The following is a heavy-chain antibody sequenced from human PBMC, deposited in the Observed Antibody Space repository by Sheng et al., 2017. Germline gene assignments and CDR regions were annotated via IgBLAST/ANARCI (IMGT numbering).Heavy chain of an antibody. CDR2: INHSGST. CDR1: GGSFSGYY. CDR3: ARGGVGFWSGYPSFDY. Sequence: QVQLQQWGAGLLKPSETLSLTCAVYGGSFSGYYWSWIRQPPGKGLEWIGEINHSGSTNYNPSLKSRVTISVDTSKNQFSLKLSSVTAADTAVYYCARGGVGFWSGYPSFDYWGQGTLVTVSS. D-gene: IGHD3-3*01. V-gene: IGHV4-34*01. J-gene: IGHJ4*02.